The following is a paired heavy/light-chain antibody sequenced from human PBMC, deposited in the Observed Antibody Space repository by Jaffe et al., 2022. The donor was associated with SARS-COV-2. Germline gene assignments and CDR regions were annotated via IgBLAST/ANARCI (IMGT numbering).Light chain of an antibody. CDR2: KAS. CDR1: QSISSW. Sequence: DIQMTQSPSTLSASVGDRVTITCRASQSISSWLAWYQQKPGKAPKLLIYKASSLESGVPSRFSGSGSGTEFTLTISSLQTDDFASYYCQQYNSYLYTFGQGTRLEIK. CDR3: QQYNSYLYT. V-gene: IGKV1-5*03. J-gene: IGKJ2*01.
Heavy chain of an antibody. V-gene: IGHV3-23*04. Sequence: EVQLVESGGGLVQPGGSLRLSCAASGFTFSSYAMKWVRQAPGKGLDWVSSVSGSGYSTYYADSVKGRFTISRDNSENTLYLQMNSLRAEDTAVYYCAKGSLNPHYYYYMDVWGKGTTVTVSS. CDR3: AKGSLNPHYYYYMDV. J-gene: IGHJ6*03. CDR1: GFTFSSYA. CDR2: VSGSGYST.